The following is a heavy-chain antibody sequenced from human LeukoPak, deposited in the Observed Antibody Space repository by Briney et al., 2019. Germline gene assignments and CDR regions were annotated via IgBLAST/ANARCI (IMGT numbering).Heavy chain of an antibody. CDR3: ARGGAIAATIYSY. J-gene: IGHJ4*02. Sequence: SETLSLTGTASGGSISSDYWSWIRRPPGKGLEWIGYIYYSGSTNYNPSLKSRLNISVDTSKNQFSLNLSSVTAADTAVYYCARGGAIAATIYSYWGQGTLVTVSS. D-gene: IGHD5-12*01. CDR2: IYYSGST. CDR1: GGSISSDY. V-gene: IGHV4-59*01.